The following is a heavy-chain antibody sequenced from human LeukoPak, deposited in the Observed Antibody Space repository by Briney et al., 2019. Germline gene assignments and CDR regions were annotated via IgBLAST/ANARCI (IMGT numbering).Heavy chain of an antibody. CDR1: GFTFSNYG. V-gene: IGHV3-30*02. J-gene: IGHJ4*02. CDR3: ARAYSYSSSWFLHDY. Sequence: GGSLRLSCAASGFTFSNYGMHWVRQAPGKGLERVAFIRYDGSDKYYADSVKGRFTISRDNSKNTLYLQMNSLRAEDTAVYYCARAYSYSSSWFLHDYWSQGTLVTVSS. CDR2: IRYDGSDK. D-gene: IGHD6-13*01.